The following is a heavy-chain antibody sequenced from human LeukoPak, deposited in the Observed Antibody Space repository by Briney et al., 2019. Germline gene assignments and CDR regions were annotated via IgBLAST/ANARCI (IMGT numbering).Heavy chain of an antibody. D-gene: IGHD2-2*01. CDR2: IYYSGST. Sequence: PSETLSLTCTVSGGSVSSGSYYWSWIRQPPGKGLEWIGYIYYSGSTNYNPSLKSRVTISVDTSKNQFSLKLSSVTAADTAVYYCARACYGLSYYYYYGMDVWGQGTTVTVSS. J-gene: IGHJ6*02. CDR3: ARACYGLSYYYYYGMDV. CDR1: GGSVSSGSYY. V-gene: IGHV4-61*01.